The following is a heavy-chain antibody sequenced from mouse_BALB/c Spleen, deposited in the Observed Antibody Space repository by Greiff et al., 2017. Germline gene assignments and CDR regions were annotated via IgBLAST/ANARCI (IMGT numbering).Heavy chain of an antibody. D-gene: IGHD2-14*01. V-gene: IGHV2-9*02. CDR3: ARDRYDAPWFAY. J-gene: IGHJ3*01. CDR2: IWAGGST. CDR1: GFSLTSYG. Sequence: QVQLKESGPGLVAPSQSLSITCTVSGFSLTSYGVHWVRQPPGKGLEWLGVIWAGGSTNYNSALMSRLSISKDNSKSQVFLKMNSLQTDDTAMYYFARDRYDAPWFAYWGQGTLVTVSA.